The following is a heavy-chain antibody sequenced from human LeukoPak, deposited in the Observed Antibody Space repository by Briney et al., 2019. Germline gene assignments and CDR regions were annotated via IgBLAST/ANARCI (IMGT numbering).Heavy chain of an antibody. CDR3: ARGPWYCSSTSCYEYYYYGMDV. CDR2: IYHSGST. Sequence: SETLSLTCTVSGGSISSYYWSWIRQPPGKGLEWIGYIYHSGSTYYNPSLKSRVTISVDRSKNQFSLKLSSVTAADTAVYYCARGPWYCSSTSCYEYYYYGMDVWGQGTTVTVSS. V-gene: IGHV4-59*12. D-gene: IGHD2-2*01. CDR1: GGSISSYY. J-gene: IGHJ6*02.